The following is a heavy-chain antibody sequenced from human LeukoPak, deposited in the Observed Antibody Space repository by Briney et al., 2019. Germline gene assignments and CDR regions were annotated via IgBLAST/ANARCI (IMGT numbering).Heavy chain of an antibody. V-gene: IGHV1-46*01. CDR2: INPSGGST. J-gene: IGHJ6*02. Sequence: ASVKVSCTASGYTFTSYYMHWVRQAPGQGLEWMGIINPSGGSTSYAQKFQGRVTMSGDTSTSTFYMELSSLRSEDTAVYYCARGTKAAAGRYYYYGMDVWGQGTTVTVSS. CDR1: GYTFTSYY. CDR3: ARGTKAAAGRYYYYGMDV. D-gene: IGHD6-13*01.